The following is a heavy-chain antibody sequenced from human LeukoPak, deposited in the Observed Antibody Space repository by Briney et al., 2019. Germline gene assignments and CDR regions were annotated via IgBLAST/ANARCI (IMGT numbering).Heavy chain of an antibody. Sequence: SDTLSLTCTVSGGSISSVDYYWSWIRQPPGKGLEWIGYIYYSGSTYYNPSLKSRVAISVDTSKNQFSLKLSSVTAADTAVYYCARFYGGNPHFDYWGQGTLVTVSS. V-gene: IGHV4-30-4*02. D-gene: IGHD4-23*01. CDR1: GGSISSVDYY. J-gene: IGHJ4*02. CDR2: IYYSGST. CDR3: ARFYGGNPHFDY.